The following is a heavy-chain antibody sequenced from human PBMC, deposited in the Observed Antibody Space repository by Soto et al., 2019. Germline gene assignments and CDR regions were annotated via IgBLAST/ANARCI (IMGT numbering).Heavy chain of an antibody. D-gene: IGHD3-22*01. V-gene: IGHV5-10-1*01. CDR3: AVYDYYDSSGPLGDWFDP. CDR2: IDPSDSYT. CDR1: GYSFTSYW. Sequence: GESLKISCKGSGYSFTSYWISWVRQVPGKGLEWMGRIDPSDSYTNYSPSFQGHVTISADKSISTAYLQWSSLKASDTAMYYCAVYDYYDSSGPLGDWFDPWGQGTLVTVSS. J-gene: IGHJ5*02.